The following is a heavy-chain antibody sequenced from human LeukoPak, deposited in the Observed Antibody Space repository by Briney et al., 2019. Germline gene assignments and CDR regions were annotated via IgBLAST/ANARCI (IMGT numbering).Heavy chain of an antibody. Sequence: GGSLRLSCAASGFTFSSYAMSWVRQAPGKGLEWVSAISGSGGSTYYADSVKGRFTISRDNSKNTLYLQMNSLRAEDTAVYYCATPGWITMVRGVTFDYRGQGTLVTVSS. D-gene: IGHD3-10*01. V-gene: IGHV3-23*01. J-gene: IGHJ4*02. CDR1: GFTFSSYA. CDR3: ATPGWITMVRGVTFDY. CDR2: ISGSGGST.